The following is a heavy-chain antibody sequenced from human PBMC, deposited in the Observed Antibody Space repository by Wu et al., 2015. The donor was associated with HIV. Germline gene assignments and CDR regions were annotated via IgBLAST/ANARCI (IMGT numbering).Heavy chain of an antibody. CDR3: ARVGPTVAGVDWYFDL. V-gene: IGHV1-2*02. CDR1: GYSLSAYY. CDR2: LHPTYGDI. J-gene: IGHJ2*01. D-gene: IGHD6-19*01. Sequence: QGQLVQSGTEVKNPGASVKVSCKASGYSLSAYYMHWVRQAPGQGLEWMGWLHPTYGDIKYAPSFQGRVTMTLDTSINTAYMELHRLTSDDTAVYYCARVGPTVAGVDWYFDLWGRGTLVTVSS.